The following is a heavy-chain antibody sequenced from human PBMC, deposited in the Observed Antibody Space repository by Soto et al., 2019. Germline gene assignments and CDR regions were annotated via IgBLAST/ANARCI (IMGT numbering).Heavy chain of an antibody. J-gene: IGHJ6*02. Sequence: GASVKVSCKASGYTFSGYYIHWLRQAPGQGLEWMGWINPNSGGTNYAQKFQGRVTVTRDTPTSTAYMELSRLTSDDTAVYYCARSLTEGYCSITGCYTRPLYGMDVWGHGTTVTVSS. CDR3: ARSLTEGYCSITGCYTRPLYGMDV. CDR2: INPNSGGT. CDR1: GYTFSGYY. D-gene: IGHD2-2*02. V-gene: IGHV1-2*02.